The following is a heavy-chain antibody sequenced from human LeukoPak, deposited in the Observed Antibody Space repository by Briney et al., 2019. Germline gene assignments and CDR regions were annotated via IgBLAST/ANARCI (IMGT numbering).Heavy chain of an antibody. D-gene: IGHD3-10*01. J-gene: IGHJ6*03. V-gene: IGHV4-59*12. Sequence: SETLSLTCTVSGGSISSYYWSWIRQPPGKGLEWIGYIYYSGSTNYNPSLKSRVTISVDTSKNQFSLKLSSVTAADTAVYYCARASFTMVRGVIIKHYYYYMDVWGKGTTVTVSS. CDR3: ARASFTMVRGVIIKHYYYYMDV. CDR1: GGSISSYY. CDR2: IYYSGST.